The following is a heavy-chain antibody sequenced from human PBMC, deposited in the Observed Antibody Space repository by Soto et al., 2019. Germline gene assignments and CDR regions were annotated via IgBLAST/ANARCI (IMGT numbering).Heavy chain of an antibody. CDR1: GYSISGGYY. Sequence: SETLSPTCAVSGYSISGGYYWGWIRQPPGKGLEWIGSIYHSGSTYYNPSLKSRVTMSVDTSKNQFSLKLSSVTAADTAVYYCARAARHILDSWGQGTLVTVSS. CDR2: IYHSGST. J-gene: IGHJ4*02. V-gene: IGHV4-38-2*01. CDR3: ARAARHILDS. D-gene: IGHD6-6*01.